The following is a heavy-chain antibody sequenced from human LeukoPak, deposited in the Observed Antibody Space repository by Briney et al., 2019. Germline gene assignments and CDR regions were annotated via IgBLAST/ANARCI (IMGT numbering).Heavy chain of an antibody. J-gene: IGHJ4*02. V-gene: IGHV1-69*13. Sequence: SVKVSCKASGGTFSSYAISWVRQAPGQGLAWMGGIIPIFGTANYAQKFQGRVTITADESTSTAYMELSSLRSEDTAVYYCATSRIYCSGGSCPGSFDYWGQGTLVTVSS. CDR3: ATSRIYCSGGSCPGSFDY. D-gene: IGHD2-15*01. CDR1: GGTFSSYA. CDR2: IIPIFGTA.